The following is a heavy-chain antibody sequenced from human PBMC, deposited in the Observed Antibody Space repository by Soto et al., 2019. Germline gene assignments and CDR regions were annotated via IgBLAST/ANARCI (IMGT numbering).Heavy chain of an antibody. V-gene: IGHV3-23*01. CDR1: GFTFSSYA. J-gene: IGHJ4*02. CDR2: ISGSGGST. Sequence: GGSLRLSCAASGFTFSSYAMSWVRQAPGKGLEWVSVISGSGGSTYYADSVKGRFTISRDNSKNTLYLQMNSLRAEDTAVYYCAKKRGSSSSSSFDYWGQGTLVTVSS. CDR3: AKKRGSSSSSSFDY. D-gene: IGHD6-6*01.